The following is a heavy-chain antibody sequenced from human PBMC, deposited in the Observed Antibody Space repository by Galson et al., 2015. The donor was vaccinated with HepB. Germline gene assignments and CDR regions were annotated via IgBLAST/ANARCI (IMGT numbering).Heavy chain of an antibody. CDR3: ARVGDTSGYYRDAFDI. D-gene: IGHD3-22*01. CDR2: INAANGNT. CDR1: GYTFTTYT. Sequence: SVKVSCKASGYTFTTYTMHWVRQAPGQRLECMGWINAANGNTKYSQKFQGRVTLTRDTSASTVYMELSSLRSEDTAVYYCARVGDTSGYYRDAFDIWGQGTMVTVSS. J-gene: IGHJ3*02. V-gene: IGHV1-3*01.